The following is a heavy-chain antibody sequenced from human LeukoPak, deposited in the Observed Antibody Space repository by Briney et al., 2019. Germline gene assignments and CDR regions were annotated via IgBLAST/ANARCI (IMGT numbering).Heavy chain of an antibody. Sequence: GGSLRLSCAASGFTFSSYSMNWVRQAPGKGLEWVSYISGSSSTIYYADSVKGRFTISRDNAKNSLYLQMNSLRDEDTAAYYCARDTGIVEVRSFDYWGQGTLVTVSS. D-gene: IGHD1-26*01. V-gene: IGHV3-48*02. CDR2: ISGSSSTI. CDR3: ARDTGIVEVRSFDY. J-gene: IGHJ4*02. CDR1: GFTFSSYS.